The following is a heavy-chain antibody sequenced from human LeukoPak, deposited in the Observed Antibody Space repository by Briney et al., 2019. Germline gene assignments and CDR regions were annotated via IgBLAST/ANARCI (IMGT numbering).Heavy chain of an antibody. CDR2: IYSGGST. CDR3: ARSPYDSAFR. CDR1: GFTVSNNY. D-gene: IGHD3-22*01. Sequence: GGSLRLSCEASGFTVSNNYMSWARQAAGKRLEWVSVIYSGGSTDYADSVKGRFTISRDNSKNTVYLQMNSLRAEDTAVYYCARSPYDSAFRWGQGTLVTVSS. J-gene: IGHJ4*02. V-gene: IGHV3-53*01.